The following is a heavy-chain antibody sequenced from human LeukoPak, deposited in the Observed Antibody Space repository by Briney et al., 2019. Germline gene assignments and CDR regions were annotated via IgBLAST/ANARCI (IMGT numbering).Heavy chain of an antibody. J-gene: IGHJ4*02. D-gene: IGHD3-10*01. V-gene: IGHV4-4*07. CDR2: IYTSGST. CDR3: ARDPMRITMVRGVID. Sequence: SETLSLTCTVSGGSISSYYWSWIRQPAGKGLEWIGRIYTSGSTNYNPSLKSRVTMSVDTSKNQFSLKLSSVTAADTAVYYCARDPMRITMVRGVIDWGQGTLVTVSS. CDR1: GGSISSYY.